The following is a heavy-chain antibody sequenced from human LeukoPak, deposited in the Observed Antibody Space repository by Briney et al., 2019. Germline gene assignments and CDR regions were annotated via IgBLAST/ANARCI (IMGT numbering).Heavy chain of an antibody. V-gene: IGHV3-11*01. J-gene: IGHJ4*02. CDR1: AFTFSDNY. D-gene: IGHD1-14*01. CDR2: ISPSGTDI. Sequence: PGGSLRLSCAVSAFTFSDNYMTWIRQAPGKGLESVSYISPSGTDISYADSVKGRFTISRDNAKNSLYLQMNSLRAEDAAVYYCSRDPRNLDYWGQGTLVTVSS. CDR3: SRDPRNLDY.